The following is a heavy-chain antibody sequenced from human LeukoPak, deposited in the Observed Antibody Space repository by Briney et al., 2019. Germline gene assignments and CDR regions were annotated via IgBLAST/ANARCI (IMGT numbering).Heavy chain of an antibody. Sequence: GGSLRLSCAASGSTFSSFSTYDFNWVRQAPGKGLEWVSYISSSGGTIYYADSVKGRFTVSRDNAANSLYLQMNSLRAEDTAVYYCATERVPYSSSPFDYWGQGILVTVSS. CDR3: ATERVPYSSSPFDY. CDR1: GSTFSS. V-gene: IGHV3-48*03. J-gene: IGHJ4*02. CDR2: ISSSGGTI. D-gene: IGHD6-13*01.